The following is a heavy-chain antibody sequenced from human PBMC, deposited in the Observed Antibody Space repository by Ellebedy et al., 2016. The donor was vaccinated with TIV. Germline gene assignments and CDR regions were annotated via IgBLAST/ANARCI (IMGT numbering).Heavy chain of an antibody. D-gene: IGHD3-10*01. CDR1: GYTFTDYD. CDR3: AKGSYNAMDV. J-gene: IGHJ6*02. CDR2: INVGNGNT. V-gene: IGHV1-3*01. Sequence: AASVKVSCKASGYTFTDYDINWVRQAPGQGLEWMGWINVGNGNTQNSQKFQGRDTIARATSASTVYMEVSSVRSEDTAVYYCAKGSYNAMDVWGQGTTVTVSS.